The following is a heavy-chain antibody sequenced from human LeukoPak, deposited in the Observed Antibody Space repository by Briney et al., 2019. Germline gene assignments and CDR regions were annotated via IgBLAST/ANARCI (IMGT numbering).Heavy chain of an antibody. J-gene: IGHJ4*02. D-gene: IGHD1-20*01. V-gene: IGHV1-18*01. Sequence: ASVKVSCKASGYTFTSYGISWVRQAPGQGLEWMGWISAYNGNTNYAQKLQGRVTMTTDTSTSTAYMELRSLRSDDTAVYYCARVLVRYNWKLGGDYYFDYWGQGTLVTVSS. CDR2: ISAYNGNT. CDR1: GYTFTSYG. CDR3: ARVLVRYNWKLGGDYYFDY.